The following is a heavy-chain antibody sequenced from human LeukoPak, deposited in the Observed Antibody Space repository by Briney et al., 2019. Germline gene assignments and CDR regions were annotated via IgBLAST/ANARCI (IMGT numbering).Heavy chain of an antibody. Sequence: SETLSLTCTVSGRSINSDYSSWIRQPPGKGLEWIGYIFDTVSTTDNPSLESRVTISADTSKHQFSLKLSSVTAADTAVYFCAKGGGNYAGDYDYYMDVWGKGTTVTISS. V-gene: IGHV4-59*01. CDR1: GRSINSDY. CDR3: AKGGGNYAGDYDYYMDV. CDR2: IFDTVST. D-gene: IGHD1-7*01. J-gene: IGHJ6*03.